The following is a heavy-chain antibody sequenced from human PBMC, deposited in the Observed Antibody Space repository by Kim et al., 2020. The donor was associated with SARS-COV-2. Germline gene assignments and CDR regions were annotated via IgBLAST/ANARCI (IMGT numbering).Heavy chain of an antibody. CDR2: ISYDGSNK. D-gene: IGHD3-10*01. J-gene: IGHJ3*02. Sequence: GGSLRLSCAASGFTFSSYAMHWVRQAPGKGLEWVAVISYDGSNKYYADSVKGRFTISRDNSKNTLYLQMNSLRAEDTAVYYCARNSGRNAFDIWGQGTMVTVPS. CDR1: GFTFSSYA. CDR3: ARNSGRNAFDI. V-gene: IGHV3-30*04.